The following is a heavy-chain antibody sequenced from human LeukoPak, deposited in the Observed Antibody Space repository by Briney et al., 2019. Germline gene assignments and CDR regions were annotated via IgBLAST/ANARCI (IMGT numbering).Heavy chain of an antibody. J-gene: IGHJ6*03. CDR2: ISYDGSNK. D-gene: IGHD1-26*01. CDR3: AKDGDTMSGTYYYDMDV. Sequence: GRSLRLSCAASGFTFSSYGMHWVRQAPGKGLEWVAVISYDGSNKYYADSVKGRFTISRDNSKNTLYLQMNSLRAEDTAVYYCAKDGDTMSGTYYYDMDVWGKGTTVTIS. V-gene: IGHV3-30*18. CDR1: GFTFSSYG.